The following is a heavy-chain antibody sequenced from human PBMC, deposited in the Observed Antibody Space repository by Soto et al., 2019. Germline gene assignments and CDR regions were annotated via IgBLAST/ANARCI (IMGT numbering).Heavy chain of an antibody. J-gene: IGHJ4*02. CDR3: ARGGVRSIFAD. Sequence: QVQLVQSGAEVKKPGSSVKVSCKASGGTFSSYAISWVRQAPGQGLEWMGGIIPIFGTANYAQKFQGRVTNTADVSTRTAYMELRSLRAEDTAVQYCARGGVRSIFADWGQGTLVTVSS. CDR2: IIPIFGTA. V-gene: IGHV1-69*12. D-gene: IGHD3-16*01. CDR1: GGTFSSYA.